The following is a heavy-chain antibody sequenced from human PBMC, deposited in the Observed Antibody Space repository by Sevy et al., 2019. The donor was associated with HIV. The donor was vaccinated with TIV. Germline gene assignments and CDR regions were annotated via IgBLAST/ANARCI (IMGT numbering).Heavy chain of an antibody. J-gene: IGHJ6*02. V-gene: IGHV3-48*01. CDR3: ARDRNTAMVIGMDV. CDR2: ISSSSSTI. Sequence: GGSLRLSCAASGFTFSSYSMNWVRQAPGKGLEWVSYISSSSSTIYYADSVKGRFTISRDNSKNTLYLQMNSLRAEDTAVYYCARDRNTAMVIGMDVWGQGTTVTVSS. CDR1: GFTFSSYS. D-gene: IGHD5-18*01.